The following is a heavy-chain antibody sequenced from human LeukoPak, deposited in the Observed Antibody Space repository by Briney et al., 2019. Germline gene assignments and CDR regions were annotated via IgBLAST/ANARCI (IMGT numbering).Heavy chain of an antibody. CDR2: IYYSGST. V-gene: IGHV4-59*12. Sequence: SETLSLTCTVSGGSISSYYWSWIRQPPGKGLEWIGYIYYSGSTNYNPSLKSRVTISVDTSKNQFSLKLSSVTAADTAVYYCARVHVVEWLQVGFDYWGQGTLVTVSS. D-gene: IGHD5-12*01. J-gene: IGHJ4*02. CDR1: GGSISSYY. CDR3: ARVHVVEWLQVGFDY.